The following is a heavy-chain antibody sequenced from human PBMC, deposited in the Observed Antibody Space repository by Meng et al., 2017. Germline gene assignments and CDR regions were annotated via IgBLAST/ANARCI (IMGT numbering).Heavy chain of an antibody. J-gene: IGHJ4*02. V-gene: IGHV3-74*01. CDR3: LDEAPRSDY. D-gene: IGHD1-1*01. Sequence: EVQVVGAGGGLVQPGGPLRLSCAASGFTFNNYWMHWVRQVPGKGLVWVSRISGDGSITNYADSVKGRFTISRDNAKNTLYLQMNSLRPEDTAVYYCLDEAPRSDYWGQGSLVTVSS. CDR1: GFTFNNYW. CDR2: ISGDGSIT.